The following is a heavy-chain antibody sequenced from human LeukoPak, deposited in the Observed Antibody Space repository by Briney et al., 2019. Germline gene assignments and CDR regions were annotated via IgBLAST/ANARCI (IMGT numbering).Heavy chain of an antibody. V-gene: IGHV1-2*02. J-gene: IGHJ5*02. D-gene: IGHD6-6*01. CDR1: GYTFTGYY. Sequence: GASVKVSCKASGYTFTGYYMHWVRQAPRQGLEWMGWINPNSGGTSYAQKFQGRVTMTRDTSISTAYMELSRLRSDDTAVYYCARAPLMTTRPRRDWFDPWGQGTLVTVSS. CDR3: ARAPLMTTRPRRDWFDP. CDR2: INPNSGGT.